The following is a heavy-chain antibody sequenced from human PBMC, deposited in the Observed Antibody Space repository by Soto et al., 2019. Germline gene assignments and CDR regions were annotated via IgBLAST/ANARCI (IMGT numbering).Heavy chain of an antibody. CDR1: GYSVSSNSAA. CDR2: TYYRSKWYN. Sequence: SHTLSLTCVISGYSVSSNSAAWKLIRQSPSRGLEWLGRTYYRSKWYNDYAVSVKSRITINPDTSKNQFSLQLNSVTPEDTAVYYCARALDFYGDYVEGAYYFDYWGQGTLVTVSS. D-gene: IGHD4-17*01. V-gene: IGHV6-1*01. J-gene: IGHJ4*02. CDR3: ARALDFYGDYVEGAYYFDY.